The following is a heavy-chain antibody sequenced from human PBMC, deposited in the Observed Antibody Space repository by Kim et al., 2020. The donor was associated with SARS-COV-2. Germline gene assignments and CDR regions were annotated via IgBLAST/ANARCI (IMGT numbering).Heavy chain of an antibody. CDR1: GFTFSSYA. J-gene: IGHJ6*02. V-gene: IGHV3-30-3*01. CDR3: ARDLAEVLYYYYCMDV. Sequence: GGSLRLSCAASGFTFSSYAMHWVRQAPGKGLEWVAVISYDGSNKYYADSVKGRFTISRDNTKNTLYLQMNSLRAEDTAVYYCARDLAEVLYYYYCMDVWGQGTTVTVSS. CDR2: ISYDGSNK. D-gene: IGHD6-19*01.